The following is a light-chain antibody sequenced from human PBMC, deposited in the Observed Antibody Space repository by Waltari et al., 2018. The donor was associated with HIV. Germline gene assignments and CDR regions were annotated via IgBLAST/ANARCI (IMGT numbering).Light chain of an antibody. Sequence: QSALTQPASVSGSPGKSTTIPRTGNNSDVGDYNYVSWYQQHPGKAPKHIIYDVSNRPSVVSHRFSGSKSGNTASLTISGLQTEDEADYYCSSYTSSSTRVFGTGTKVTVL. J-gene: IGLJ1*01. V-gene: IGLV2-14*01. CDR2: DVS. CDR1: NSDVGDYNY. CDR3: SSYTSSSTRV.